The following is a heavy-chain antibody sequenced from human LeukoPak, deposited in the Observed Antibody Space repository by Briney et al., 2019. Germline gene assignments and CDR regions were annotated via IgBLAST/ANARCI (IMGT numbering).Heavy chain of an antibody. V-gene: IGHV3-23*01. D-gene: IGHD5-18*01. CDR3: ARERGYSSDY. Sequence: GGSLRLSCAASGFTFSSSAMSWVRQAPGKGLEWVSAISNNGGYTYYADSVQGRFTISRDNSKSTLCLQMNSLRAEDTAVYYCARERGYSSDYWGQGTLVTVSS. CDR2: ISNNGGYT. J-gene: IGHJ4*02. CDR1: GFTFSSSA.